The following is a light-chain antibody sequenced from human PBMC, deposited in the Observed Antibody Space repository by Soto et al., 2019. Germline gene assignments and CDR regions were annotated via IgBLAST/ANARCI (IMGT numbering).Light chain of an antibody. Sequence: DIQLTQSPSFLSASVGDRVTITCRASQGISSYLAWYQQKPGKAPKLLIYAASTLQSGVPSRFSGSGSGTEFTLTISSLQPEDFATYHCQQYSSYSWTFGQGTKVDI. CDR1: QGISSY. J-gene: IGKJ1*01. V-gene: IGKV1-9*01. CDR3: QQYSSYSWT. CDR2: AAS.